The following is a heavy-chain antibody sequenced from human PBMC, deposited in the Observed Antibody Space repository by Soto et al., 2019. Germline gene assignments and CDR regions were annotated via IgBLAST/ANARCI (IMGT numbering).Heavy chain of an antibody. Sequence: QITLKESGPTLVKPTQTLTLTCTFSGLSLSTSGVGVVWIRQPPGKALEWLGIIYWDDDKRYRPSLKSRLTIPWEASKNQVVRKMTNMDAVDTGTYYCAQNRVAGTSWFDPWGQGTLVTVSS. D-gene: IGHD6-19*01. CDR1: GLSLSTSGVG. J-gene: IGHJ5*02. CDR3: AQNRVAGTSWFDP. V-gene: IGHV2-5*02. CDR2: IYWDDDK.